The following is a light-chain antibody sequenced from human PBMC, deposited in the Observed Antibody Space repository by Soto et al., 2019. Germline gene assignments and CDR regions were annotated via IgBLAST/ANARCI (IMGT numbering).Light chain of an antibody. Sequence: DIQMTQSPSSLSASVADRVTITCRDSQSISSYLNWYQQKPGKAPKLLIYAASSLQSGVPSRFSGSGSGTDFTLTISSLQPEDFATYYCQQSYSTPWTFGQGTKVEI. J-gene: IGKJ1*01. CDR1: QSISSY. CDR3: QQSYSTPWT. CDR2: AAS. V-gene: IGKV1-39*01.